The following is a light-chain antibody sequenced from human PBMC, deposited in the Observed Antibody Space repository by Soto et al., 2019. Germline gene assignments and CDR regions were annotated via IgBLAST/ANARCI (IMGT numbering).Light chain of an antibody. CDR2: DAS. J-gene: IGKJ1*01. CDR1: QSISTW. CDR3: QQYNSFSWT. Sequence: DIQMTQSPSTLSASVGDSVTITCRASQSISTWLAWYQQKPGKAPKLLIYDASSLEGGVQSRFSGSGSGTEFTLTISGLQPDDFATYYCQQYNSFSWTFGQGTKVEIK. V-gene: IGKV1-5*01.